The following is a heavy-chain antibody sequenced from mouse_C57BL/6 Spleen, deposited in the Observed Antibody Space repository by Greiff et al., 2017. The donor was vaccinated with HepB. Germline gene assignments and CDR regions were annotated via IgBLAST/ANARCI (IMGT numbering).Heavy chain of an antibody. D-gene: IGHD2-2*01. Sequence: QVQLKQSGPELVKPGASVKISCKASGYSFTSYYIHWVKQRPGQGLEWIGWIYPGSGNTKYNEKFKGKATLTADTSSSTAYMQLSSLTSEDSAVYYCASGYDWFAYWGQGTLVTVSA. CDR2: IYPGSGNT. CDR3: ASGYDWFAY. V-gene: IGHV1-66*01. CDR1: GYSFTSYY. J-gene: IGHJ3*01.